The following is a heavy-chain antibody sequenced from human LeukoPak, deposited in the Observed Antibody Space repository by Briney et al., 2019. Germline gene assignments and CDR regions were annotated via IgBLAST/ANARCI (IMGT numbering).Heavy chain of an antibody. D-gene: IGHD6-13*01. CDR3: ARGGDSSSWYAIDY. V-gene: IGHV3-21*01. J-gene: IGHJ4*02. CDR2: ISSSSSYI. Sequence: GGSLRLSCAASGFTFSSYSMNWVRQAPGKGLEWVSSISSSSSYIYYADSVKGRFTISRDNAKNSLYLHMNSLRAEDTAVYYCARGGDSSSWYAIDYWGQGTLVTVSS. CDR1: GFTFSSYS.